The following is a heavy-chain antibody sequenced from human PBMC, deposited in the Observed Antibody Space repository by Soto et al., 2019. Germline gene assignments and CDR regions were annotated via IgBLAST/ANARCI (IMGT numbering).Heavy chain of an antibody. D-gene: IGHD3-22*01. V-gene: IGHV4-39*01. CDR3: ARRSGYNFYYNYYGMDV. CDR1: GGSISSSNYY. J-gene: IGHJ6*02. CDR2: IGYSGST. Sequence: QLQLQESGPGLVKPSETLFLTCTVSGGSISSSNYYWGWIRQPPGKGLEWIGSIGYSGSTYYNPSLKSRVTISVDTSNNQFSLRLSSVTAADTAVYYCARRSGYNFYYNYYGMDVWGQGTTVTVSS.